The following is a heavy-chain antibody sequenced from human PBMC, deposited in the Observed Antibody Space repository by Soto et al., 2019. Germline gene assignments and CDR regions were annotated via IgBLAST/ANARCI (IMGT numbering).Heavy chain of an antibody. CDR3: ASQQTSYYYGSGSQYNWFDP. J-gene: IGHJ5*02. Sequence: GASVKVSCKASGYTFTSYAMHWVRQAPGQRLECMGWINAGNGNTKYSQKFQGRVTITRDTSASTAYMELSSLRSEDTAVYYCASQQTSYYYGSGSQYNWFDPWGQGTLVNVSS. CDR2: INAGNGNT. CDR1: GYTFTSYA. D-gene: IGHD3-10*01. V-gene: IGHV1-3*01.